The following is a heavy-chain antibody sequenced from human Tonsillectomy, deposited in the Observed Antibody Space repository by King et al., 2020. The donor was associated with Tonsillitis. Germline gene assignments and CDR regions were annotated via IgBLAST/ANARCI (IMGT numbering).Heavy chain of an antibody. Sequence: VQLVESGGGLIQPGGSLRLSCAASGFIFSSNYMSWVRQAPGKGLEWVSVIYSGGSTYYADSVKGRFTISRDNSKNTLYLQMNTLRAEDTAVYYCAREFSSGWYTYDYWGQGTLVTVSS. D-gene: IGHD6-19*01. CDR3: AREFSSGWYTYDY. CDR2: IYSGGST. J-gene: IGHJ4*02. V-gene: IGHV3-53*01. CDR1: GFIFSSNY.